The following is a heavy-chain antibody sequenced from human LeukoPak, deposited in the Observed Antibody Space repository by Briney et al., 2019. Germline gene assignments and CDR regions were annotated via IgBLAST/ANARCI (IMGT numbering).Heavy chain of an antibody. CDR1: GFTFSSYW. Sequence: PGGSLRLSCAASGFTFSSYWMSWVRQAPGKGLEWVANIKQDGSEKYYVDPVKGRFTISRDNAKNSLYRQMNSLRAEDTAVYYCARESDFRYYDYIWGSYRYFDYWGQGTLVTVSS. J-gene: IGHJ4*02. D-gene: IGHD3-16*02. CDR3: ARESDFRYYDYIWGSYRYFDY. V-gene: IGHV3-7*01. CDR2: IKQDGSEK.